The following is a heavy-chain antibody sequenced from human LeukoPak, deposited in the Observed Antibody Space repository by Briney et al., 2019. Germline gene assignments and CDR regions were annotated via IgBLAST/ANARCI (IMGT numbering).Heavy chain of an antibody. CDR2: ISSSSSYI. D-gene: IGHD1-14*01. Sequence: GGSLRLSCAASGFTFSSYSMNWVRQAPGKGLEWVSSISSSSSYIYYADSVKGRFTISRDNAKNSLYLQMNSLRAEDTAVHYCARVTGRYGMDVWGQGTTVTVSS. CDR1: GFTFSSYS. J-gene: IGHJ6*02. CDR3: ARVTGRYGMDV. V-gene: IGHV3-21*01.